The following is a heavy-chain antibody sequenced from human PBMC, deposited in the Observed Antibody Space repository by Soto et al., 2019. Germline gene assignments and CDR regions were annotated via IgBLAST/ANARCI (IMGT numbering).Heavy chain of an antibody. CDR1: GYTFTGHY. Sequence: ASVKVSCKASGYTFTGHYMHWVRQAPGQGLEWMGWINPNSGGTNYAQKFQGWVTMTRDTSISTAYMELSRLRSDDTAVYYCARGGRAIAVAGTVFDYWGQGTLVTV. D-gene: IGHD6-19*01. CDR3: ARGGRAIAVAGTVFDY. V-gene: IGHV1-2*04. CDR2: INPNSGGT. J-gene: IGHJ4*02.